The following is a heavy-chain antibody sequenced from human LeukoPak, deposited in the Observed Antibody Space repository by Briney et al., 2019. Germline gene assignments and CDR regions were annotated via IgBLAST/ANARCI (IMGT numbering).Heavy chain of an antibody. J-gene: IGHJ2*01. V-gene: IGHV4-39*07. CDR2: IFYSGST. D-gene: IGHD3-10*01. CDR1: GGSISSSSYY. CDR3: ARLTMFRGVIYGTDWHSDL. Sequence: SETLSLTCTVSGGSISSSSYYWGWIRQPPGKGLEWIGSIFYSGSTNYNPSLRSRVTISLDTSKNQFSLKLSSVTAADTAVYYCARLTMFRGVIYGTDWHSDLWGRGTLVTASS.